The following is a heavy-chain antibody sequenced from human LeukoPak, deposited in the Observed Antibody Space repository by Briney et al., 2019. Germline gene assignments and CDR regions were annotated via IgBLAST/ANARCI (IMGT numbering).Heavy chain of an antibody. D-gene: IGHD6-19*01. V-gene: IGHV4-39*07. CDR3: ARGSIAVAGAIDY. Sequence: SETLSLTCSVSGGSISSRIYYWGWIGQPPGKGLEWIGSIYYSGSTYFNPSLKRRVTISVDTSKNQFSLKLRSVTAADTAVYYCARGSIAVAGAIDYWGQGTLVTVSS. CDR2: IYYSGST. J-gene: IGHJ4*02. CDR1: GGSISSRIYY.